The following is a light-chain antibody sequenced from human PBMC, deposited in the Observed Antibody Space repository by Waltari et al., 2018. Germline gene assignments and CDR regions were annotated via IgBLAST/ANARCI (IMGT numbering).Light chain of an antibody. CDR3: ATWDDTLHGCWV. J-gene: IGLJ3*02. CDR1: SSNIGSDT. Sequence: QSVLTQPPSASGTPGQRVTISCSGSSSNIGSDTVNWFQHLPGTAPKLLIYTDNQRPSWVPARLSGSKSGTPASLAISGLQSEDEADYYCATWDDTLHGCWVFGGGTKLTVL. CDR2: TDN. V-gene: IGLV1-44*01.